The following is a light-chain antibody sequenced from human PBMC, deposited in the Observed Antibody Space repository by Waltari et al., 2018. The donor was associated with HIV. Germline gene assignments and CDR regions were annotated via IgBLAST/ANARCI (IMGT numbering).Light chain of an antibody. V-gene: IGKV2-28*01. J-gene: IGKJ2*01. CDR3: MQALQTPYT. CDR2: LGS. Sequence: TPGEPASISCRSSQSLLHSNGYKYLDWYLQKPGQSPHLLIYLGSNRASGVPDRFSGSGSGTDFTLKITRVEAEDVGVYYCMQALQTPYTFGQGTKLEIK. CDR1: QSLLHSNGYKY.